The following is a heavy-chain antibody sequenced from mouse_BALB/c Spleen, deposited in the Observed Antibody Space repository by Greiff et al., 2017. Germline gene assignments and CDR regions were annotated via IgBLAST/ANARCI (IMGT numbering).Heavy chain of an antibody. CDR1: GYAFTSYN. CDR2: IDPYNGGT. J-gene: IGHJ1*01. CDR3: AKSYYRYDGDWYFDV. V-gene: IGHV1S135*01. D-gene: IGHD2-14*01. Sequence: VQLKESGPELVKPGASVKVSCKASGYAFTSYNMYWVKQSHGKSLEWIGYIDPYNGGTSYNQKFKGKATLTVDKSSSTAYMHLNSLTSEDSAVYYCAKSYYRYDGDWYFDVWGAGTTVTVSS.